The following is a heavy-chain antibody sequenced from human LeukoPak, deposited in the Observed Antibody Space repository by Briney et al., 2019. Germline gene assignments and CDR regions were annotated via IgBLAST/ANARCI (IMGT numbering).Heavy chain of an antibody. J-gene: IGHJ6*02. CDR2: IYHSGIT. CDR3: ARDRPQGCSGGSCYSFSGGMDV. CDR1: GGSISSGGYS. V-gene: IGHV4-30-2*01. Sequence: PSQTLSLTCAVSGGSISSGGYSWSWIRQPPGKGREWIVYIYHSGITYYNPSLKSRVTISVYRSKNQFSLKLSSVTAADTAVYYCARDRPQGCSGGSCYSFSGGMDVWGQGTTVTVSS. D-gene: IGHD2-15*01.